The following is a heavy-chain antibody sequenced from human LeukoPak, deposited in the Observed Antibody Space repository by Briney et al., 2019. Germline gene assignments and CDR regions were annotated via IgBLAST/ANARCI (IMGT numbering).Heavy chain of an antibody. J-gene: IGHJ4*02. V-gene: IGHV4-59*08. CDR1: GGSISSYY. CDR3: TRHGSSTWYYHFDY. D-gene: IGHD6-13*01. CDR2: IYSSGST. Sequence: RTSETLSLTCTVSGGSISSYYWSWIRQPPGKGLEWIGYIYSSGSTNYNPSLKSRVTISVDTAKNQFSLKLSSVTAADTAVYYCTRHGSSTWYYHFDYWGQGALVTVSS.